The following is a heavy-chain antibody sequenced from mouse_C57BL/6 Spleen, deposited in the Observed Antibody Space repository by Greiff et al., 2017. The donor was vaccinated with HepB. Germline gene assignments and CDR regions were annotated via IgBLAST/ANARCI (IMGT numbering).Heavy chain of an antibody. CDR1: GYTFTSYW. CDR3: ARRTGTGYFDV. V-gene: IGHV1-50*01. J-gene: IGHJ1*03. CDR2: IDPSDSYT. Sequence: QVQLQQPGAELVKPGASVKLSCKASGYTFTSYWMQWLKQRPGQGLEWIGEIDPSDSYTNYNQKFKGKATLTVDTSSSTAYMQLSSLTSEDSAVYYCARRTGTGYFDVWGTGTTVTVSS. D-gene: IGHD4-1*01.